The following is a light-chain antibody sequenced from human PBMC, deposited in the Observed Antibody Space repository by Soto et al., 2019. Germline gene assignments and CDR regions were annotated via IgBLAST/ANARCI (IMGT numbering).Light chain of an antibody. CDR3: QQRTNWPLT. V-gene: IGKV3-11*01. J-gene: IGKJ4*01. CDR2: DAS. Sequence: EIVLTQSPATLSLSPGERVTLSCRASQSVSSYLAWYQQKPGQAPRLLIYDASNRATGIPARFSGSGSGTDFTLTISSLEPEDFAVYYCQQRTNWPLTFGGGRKVEIK. CDR1: QSVSSY.